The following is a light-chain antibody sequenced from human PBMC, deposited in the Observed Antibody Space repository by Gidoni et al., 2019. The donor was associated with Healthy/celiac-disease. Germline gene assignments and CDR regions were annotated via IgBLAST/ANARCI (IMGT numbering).Light chain of an antibody. J-gene: IGLJ3*02. V-gene: IGLV1-51*01. CDR2: DNN. Sequence: QSVLTQPPSVSAAPGQKVTISFSGSSSNIGNNYVSWYQPLPGTAPKLLIYDNNKRPSGIPDRYSGSKSGTSATLGITGLQTGDEADYYCGTWDSSLSAWVFDGGTKLTVL. CDR3: GTWDSSLSAWV. CDR1: SSNIGNNY.